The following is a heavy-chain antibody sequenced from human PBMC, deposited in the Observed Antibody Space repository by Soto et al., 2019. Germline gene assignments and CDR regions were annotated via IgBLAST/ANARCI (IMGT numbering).Heavy chain of an antibody. D-gene: IGHD2-15*01. CDR2: VPSSGIT. J-gene: IGHJ5*02. CDR1: TGSLTNENFY. V-gene: IGHV4-61*01. Sequence: SQTLSLTCTVYTGSLTNENFYWSWIPQPPRKGLECIGCVPSSGITYYDPALKRRVTFSVDTSRNLCSLRLSSVTAADTAVYYCASGLTIGQLPSHFDLWGQGTLVTVSS. CDR3: ASGLTIGQLPSHFDL.